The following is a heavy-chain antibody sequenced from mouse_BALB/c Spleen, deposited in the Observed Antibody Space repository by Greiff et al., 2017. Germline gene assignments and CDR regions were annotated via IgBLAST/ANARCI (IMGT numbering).Heavy chain of an antibody. V-gene: IGHV1-4*01. D-gene: IGHD2-4*01. J-gene: IGHJ3*01. CDR1: GYTFTSYT. Sequence: QVQLQQSGAELARPGASVKMSCKASGYTFTSYTMHWVKQRPGQGLEWIGYINPSSGYTNYNQKFKDKATLTADKSSSTAYMQLSSLTSEDSAVYYCARYGDYDDWFAYWGQGTLVTVSA. CDR2: INPSSGYT. CDR3: ARYGDYDDWFAY.